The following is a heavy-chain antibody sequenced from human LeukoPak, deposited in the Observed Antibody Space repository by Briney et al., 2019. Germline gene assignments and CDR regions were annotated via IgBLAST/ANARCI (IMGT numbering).Heavy chain of an antibody. CDR1: SDSLSSYY. J-gene: IGHJ4*02. V-gene: IGHV4-34*01. CDR3: AREVAAGSYRGFDY. D-gene: IGHD5-18*01. CDR2: VYYTGGT. Sequence: SETLSLTCAVYSDSLSSYYRSWIRQPPGKGLEWIAEVYYTGGTNYNPSLKSRVTISVDTSKNQFSLNVYSVTAADTAMYYCAREVAAGSYRGFDYWGQGILVTVSS.